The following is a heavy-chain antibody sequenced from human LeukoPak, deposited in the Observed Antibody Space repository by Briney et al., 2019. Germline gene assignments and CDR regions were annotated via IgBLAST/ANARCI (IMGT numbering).Heavy chain of an antibody. V-gene: IGHV4-59*02. D-gene: IGHD3-10*01. Sequence: SETLSLTCTVSGASVSSYYWSWIRQPPGKGLEWIGYIYYSGITNYNPSFKSRVTISVDTSKNQFSLKLSSVTAADTAVYYCARDWTYGPLDYWGQGTLVTVSS. CDR3: ARDWTYGPLDY. CDR2: IYYSGIT. CDR1: GASVSSYY. J-gene: IGHJ4*02.